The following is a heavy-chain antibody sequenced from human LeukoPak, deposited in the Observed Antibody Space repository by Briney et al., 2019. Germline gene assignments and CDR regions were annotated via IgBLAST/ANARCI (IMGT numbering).Heavy chain of an antibody. J-gene: IGHJ2*01. V-gene: IGHV4-61*05. CDR2: IYYSGST. D-gene: IGHD3-9*01. CDR3: ARSHGGQYYDILTGYYRTWYFDL. Sequence: SETLSLTCTVSGGSISSSSYYWGWIRQPPGKGLEWIGYIYYSGSTNYNPSLKSRVTISVDTSKNQFSLKLSSVTAADTAVYYCARSHGGQYYDILTGYYRTWYFDLWGRGTLVTVSS. CDR1: GGSISSSSYY.